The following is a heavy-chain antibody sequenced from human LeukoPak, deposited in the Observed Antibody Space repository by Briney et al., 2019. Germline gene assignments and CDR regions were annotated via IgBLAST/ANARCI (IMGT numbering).Heavy chain of an antibody. J-gene: IGHJ4*02. CDR1: GFXFSSYE. D-gene: IGHD1-26*01. CDR3: ASVTIVGPTADY. CDR2: ISGSGVTI. V-gene: IGHV3-48*03. Sequence: PGGSLRLSCAASGFXFSSYEINWVRQAPGRGLEWVSYISGSGVTIYYADSVKGRFTISRDNAKNSLYLQMNSLRAEDTAVYYCASVTIVGPTADYWGQGTLVTVSS.